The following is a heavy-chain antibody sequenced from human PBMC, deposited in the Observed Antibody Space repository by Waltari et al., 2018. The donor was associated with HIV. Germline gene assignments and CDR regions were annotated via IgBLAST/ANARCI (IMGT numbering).Heavy chain of an antibody. CDR3: AKEVVALPHYYYYGLDV. CDR1: GFTFSGYS. J-gene: IGHJ6*02. Sequence: EVQLVESGGGLVQPGGSLRLSCAASGFTFSGYSVTWVRQAPGKGLEWVSYISSTSNTIYYADSVKGRFTVSRDNAKNSLSLQMNSLRAEDTAVYFCAKEVVALPHYYYYGLDVWGQGTTVTVSS. V-gene: IGHV3-48*04. CDR2: ISSTSNTI. D-gene: IGHD2-15*01.